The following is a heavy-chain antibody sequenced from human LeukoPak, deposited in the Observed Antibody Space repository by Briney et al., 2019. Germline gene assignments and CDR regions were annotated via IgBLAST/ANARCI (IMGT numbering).Heavy chain of an antibody. D-gene: IGHD6-13*01. CDR2: MNPNSGNT. CDR3: ARELVAAGTPIVDY. CDR1: GYTFTSYD. Sequence: ASVKVSCKASGYTFTSYDINWVRQAIGQGLEWMGWMNPNSGNTGYAQKFQGRVTMTRNTSISTAYMELSSLRSEDTAVYYCARELVAAGTPIVDYWGQGTLVTVSS. J-gene: IGHJ4*02. V-gene: IGHV1-8*01.